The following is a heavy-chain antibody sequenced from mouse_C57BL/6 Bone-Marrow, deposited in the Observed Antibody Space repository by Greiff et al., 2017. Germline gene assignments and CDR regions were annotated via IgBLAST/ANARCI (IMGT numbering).Heavy chain of an antibody. J-gene: IGHJ1*03. V-gene: IGHV1-69*01. CDR1: GYTFTSYW. D-gene: IGHD1-1*01. CDR2: IDPSDSYT. CDR3: AVHYGSSEVYWYFDV. Sequence: QVQLQQPGAELVMPGASVKLSCKASGYTFTSYWMHWVKQRPGQGLEWIGEIDPSDSYTNYNQKFKGKSTLTVDKSSSTAYMQLSSLTSEDSAVYYCAVHYGSSEVYWYFDVWGTGTTVTVSS.